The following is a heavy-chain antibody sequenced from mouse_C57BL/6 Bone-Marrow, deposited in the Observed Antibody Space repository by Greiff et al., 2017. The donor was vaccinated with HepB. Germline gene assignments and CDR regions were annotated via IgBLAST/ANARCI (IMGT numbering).Heavy chain of an antibody. V-gene: IGHV1-50*01. CDR1: GYTFTSYW. CDR2: IDPSDSYT. J-gene: IGHJ3*01. Sequence: QVQLQQPGAELVKPGASVKLSCKASGYTFTSYWMQWVKRRPGQGLEWIGEIDPSDSYTNYNQKFKGKATLTVDTSSSTAYMQLSSLTSEDSAVYYCARIPNWDGGFAYWGQGTLVTVSA. CDR3: ARIPNWDGGFAY. D-gene: IGHD4-1*02.